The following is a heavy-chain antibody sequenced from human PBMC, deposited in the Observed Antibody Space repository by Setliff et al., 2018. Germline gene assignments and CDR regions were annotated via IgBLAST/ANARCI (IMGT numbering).Heavy chain of an antibody. V-gene: IGHV3-48*03. CDR3: ARRLPYYGMDV. Sequence: PGESLRLSCAASGFIFSSYEMIWVRQAPGKGLEWVSKTHIDGITVYSDSVKGRSIIYRDNARNSLHLQMNSLRAEDTAIYFCARRLPYYGMDVWGQGTTVTVSS. D-gene: IGHD2-15*01. CDR2: THIDGITV. J-gene: IGHJ6*02. CDR1: GFIFSSYE.